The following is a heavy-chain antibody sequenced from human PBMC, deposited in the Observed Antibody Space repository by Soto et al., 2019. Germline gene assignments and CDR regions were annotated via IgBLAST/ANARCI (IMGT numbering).Heavy chain of an antibody. CDR1: GGSISSYY. Sequence: SETLSLTCTVSGGSISSYYWSWIRQPPGKGLEWIGYIYYSGSTNYNPSLKCRVTISVDTSKNQFSLKLSSVTAADTAVYYCARQEGRRYCSSTSCYRKDYGMDVWGQGTTVTVSS. V-gene: IGHV4-59*01. J-gene: IGHJ6*02. D-gene: IGHD2-2*02. CDR3: ARQEGRRYCSSTSCYRKDYGMDV. CDR2: IYYSGST.